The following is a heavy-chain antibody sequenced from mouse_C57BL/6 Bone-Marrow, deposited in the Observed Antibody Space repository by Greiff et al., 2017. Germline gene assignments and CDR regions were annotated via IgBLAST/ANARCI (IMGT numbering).Heavy chain of an antibody. CDR1: GFNIKDDY. J-gene: IGHJ3*01. CDR2: IDPENGDT. CDR3: TANWGAY. Sequence: VQLQQSGAELVRPGASVKLSCTASGFNIKDDYMHWVKQRPEQGLEWIGWIDPENGDTEYASKFQGKALITADTSSNTAYLQLSSLTSEDTAVYYCTANWGAYWGQGTLVTVSA. V-gene: IGHV14-4*01. D-gene: IGHD4-1*01.